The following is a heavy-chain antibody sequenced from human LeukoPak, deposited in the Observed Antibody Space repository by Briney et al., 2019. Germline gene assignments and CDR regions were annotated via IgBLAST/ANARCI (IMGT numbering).Heavy chain of an antibody. J-gene: IGHJ4*02. D-gene: IGHD4-23*01. V-gene: IGHV3-53*05. Sequence: GGSLRLSCAATGFSVSSNYVTWVRQPPGKGLEWVSVIYSGGSTYYADSVKGRFTISRDNSKNTLYLQMNSLRVEDTAVYYCTDTVAGWGQGTLVTVSS. CDR2: IYSGGST. CDR1: GFSVSSNY. CDR3: TDTVAG.